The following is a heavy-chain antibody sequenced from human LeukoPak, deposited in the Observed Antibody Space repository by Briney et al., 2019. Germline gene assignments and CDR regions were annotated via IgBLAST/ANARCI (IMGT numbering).Heavy chain of an antibody. CDR2: IIPIFGTA. CDR1: GGTFSSYA. CDR3: ASPTRYSSSWFLLY. J-gene: IGHJ4*02. D-gene: IGHD6-13*01. V-gene: IGHV1-69*05. Sequence: EASVKVSCKASGGTFSSYAISWVRQAPGQGLEWMGGIIPIFGTANYAQKFQGRVTITTDESTSTAYMELSSLRSEDTAVYYCASPTRYSSSWFLLYWGQGTLVTVPS.